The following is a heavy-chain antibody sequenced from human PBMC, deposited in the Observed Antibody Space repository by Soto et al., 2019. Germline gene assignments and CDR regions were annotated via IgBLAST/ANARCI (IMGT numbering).Heavy chain of an antibody. D-gene: IGHD2-15*01. CDR1: GGTFSSYA. V-gene: IGHV1-69*13. Sequence: GASVKVSCKASGGTFSSYAISWVRQAPGQGLEWMGGIIPIFGTANYAQKFQGRVTITADESTSTAYMELSSLRSEDTAVYYCARDDTLYSYYYYGMDVWGQGTTVTVSS. CDR3: ARDDTLYSYYYYGMDV. CDR2: IIPIFGTA. J-gene: IGHJ6*02.